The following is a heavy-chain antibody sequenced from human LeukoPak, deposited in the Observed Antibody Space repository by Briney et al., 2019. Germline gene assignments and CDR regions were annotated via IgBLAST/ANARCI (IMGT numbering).Heavy chain of an antibody. J-gene: IGHJ4*02. V-gene: IGHV1-18*01. Sequence: ASVKVSCKTSGYVFNSFGITWLRQARGQGLEWMGWVSAYKGYTSHAQKFQDRVIMTTDTSTTTAYMELRNLKSDDTAVYYCAREAVSFVAVANDGYFDFWGQGSLVIVSS. D-gene: IGHD6-19*01. CDR2: VSAYKGYT. CDR1: GYVFNSFG. CDR3: AREAVSFVAVANDGYFDF.